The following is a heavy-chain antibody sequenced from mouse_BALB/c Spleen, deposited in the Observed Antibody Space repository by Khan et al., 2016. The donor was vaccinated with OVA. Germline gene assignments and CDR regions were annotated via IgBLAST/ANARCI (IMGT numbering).Heavy chain of an antibody. D-gene: IGHD2-4*01. V-gene: IGHV1S56*01. CDR2: IYPGAGST. J-gene: IGHJ4*01. CDR3: ARGGLRGVAMDY. Sequence: QVQLQLSGPELVQPGALVKISCKASGYTFTSYDINWVRQRPGQGLEWIGWIYPGAGSTEYNEKFKGKATLTEAKSSTTTYMQLSSMTSETSAVYVCARGGLRGVAMDYWGQGTSVTVSS. CDR1: GYTFTSYD.